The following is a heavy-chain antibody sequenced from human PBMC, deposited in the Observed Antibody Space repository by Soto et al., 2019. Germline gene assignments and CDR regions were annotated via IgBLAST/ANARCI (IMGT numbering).Heavy chain of an antibody. D-gene: IGHD1-20*01. CDR3: ARILITGTTPWWFDP. V-gene: IGHV4-31*03. CDR1: GGSIRGGGHY. Sequence: PSETLSLTCTVSGGSIRGGGHYWTWIRHRPGKGLECIGYINYSGSTYYNPSLRSRVTISVDTSQDQISLKLSSVTAADTAVYYCARILITGTTPWWFDPWGQGTLVTVSS. CDR2: INYSGST. J-gene: IGHJ5*02.